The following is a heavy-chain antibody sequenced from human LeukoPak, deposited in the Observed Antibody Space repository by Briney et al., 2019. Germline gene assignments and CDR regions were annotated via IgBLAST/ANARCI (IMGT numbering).Heavy chain of an antibody. D-gene: IGHD3-22*01. CDR3: ARVGKTYYYDSSGYYFDY. Sequence: SSETLSLTCAVYGESFSGYYWSWIRQPPGKGLEWIGYIYYSGSTNYNPSLKSRVTISVDTSKNQFSLKLSSVTAADTAVYYCARVGKTYYYDSSGYYFDYWGQGTLVTVSS. CDR1: GESFSGYY. J-gene: IGHJ4*02. CDR2: IYYSGST. V-gene: IGHV4-59*01.